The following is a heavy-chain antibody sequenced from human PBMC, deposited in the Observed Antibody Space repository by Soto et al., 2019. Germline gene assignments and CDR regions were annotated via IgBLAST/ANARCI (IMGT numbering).Heavy chain of an antibody. Sequence: SETLSLTCTVSGDSISSLYWSWIRQPPGKGLEWIGYTSYSGSTNYKPSLKSRVTISLDTSKNQFSLKLSSVTAADTAVYFCARGSILTGYPKYYFDYWGQGTLVTVSS. D-gene: IGHD3-9*01. J-gene: IGHJ4*02. CDR3: ARGSILTGYPKYYFDY. CDR1: GDSISSLY. CDR2: TSYSGST. V-gene: IGHV4-59*11.